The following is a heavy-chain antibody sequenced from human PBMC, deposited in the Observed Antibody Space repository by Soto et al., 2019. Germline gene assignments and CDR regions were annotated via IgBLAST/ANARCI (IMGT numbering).Heavy chain of an antibody. Sequence: ASVKVSCKASGYTFTSNYVHWVRQAPGQGLEWMAVINPTGDNKAYAPKFEGRLTLTTDTSTSTMYMELSRLRSDDTAVYYCARTWNKVGAAFAVGYFDFWGLGTLVTVSS. CDR1: GYTFTSNY. CDR3: ARTWNKVGAAFAVGYFDF. J-gene: IGHJ4*02. D-gene: IGHD1-26*01. CDR2: INPTGDNK. V-gene: IGHV1-46*01.